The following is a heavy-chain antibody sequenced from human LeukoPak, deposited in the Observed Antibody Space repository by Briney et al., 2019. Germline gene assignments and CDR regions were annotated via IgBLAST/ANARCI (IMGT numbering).Heavy chain of an antibody. Sequence: GGSLRLSCAASGFTFSSYSMNWVRQAPGKGLEWVSALSGSGGSTYYADSVKGRFTISRDNSKNTLYLQMNSLRAEDTAIYYCAKALSSSWAFDYWGQGTLVTVSS. CDR2: LSGSGGST. D-gene: IGHD6-13*01. CDR3: AKALSSSWAFDY. V-gene: IGHV3-23*01. CDR1: GFTFSSYS. J-gene: IGHJ4*02.